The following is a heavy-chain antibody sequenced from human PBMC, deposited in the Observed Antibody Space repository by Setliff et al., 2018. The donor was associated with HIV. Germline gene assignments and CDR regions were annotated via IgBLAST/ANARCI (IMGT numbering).Heavy chain of an antibody. CDR3: ARSFWGFVRNAASDI. V-gene: IGHV3-30*02. CDR1: GFPFSSHG. D-gene: IGHD3-16*01. J-gene: IGHJ3*02. Sequence: GGSLRLSCVPSGFPFSSHGMHWVRQAAGKGLEWIAFIQYDGNTKEYAESVRGRFTISGDNAKNSLYLQMNSLRAEDTAVYYCARSFWGFVRNAASDIWGQGTMVTVSS. CDR2: IQYDGNTK.